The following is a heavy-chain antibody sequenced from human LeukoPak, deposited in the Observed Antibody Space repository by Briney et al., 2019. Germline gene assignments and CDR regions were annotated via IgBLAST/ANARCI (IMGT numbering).Heavy chain of an antibody. CDR2: IWDDGSNK. CDR1: GFTFSSYG. CDR3: AKDLMGLGVRETRHTSNWFDP. J-gene: IGHJ5*02. D-gene: IGHD2-8*01. V-gene: IGHV3-33*06. Sequence: GRSLRLSCAASGFTFSSYGMHWVRQAPGKGLEWVAVIWDDGSNKYYADSVKGRFTISRDNSKNTLYLQMNSLRAEDTGVYYCAKDLMGLGVRETRHTSNWFDPWGQGTLCTVSS.